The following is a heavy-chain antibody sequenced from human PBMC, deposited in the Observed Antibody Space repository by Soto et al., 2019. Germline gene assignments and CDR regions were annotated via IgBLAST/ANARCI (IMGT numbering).Heavy chain of an antibody. CDR1: GFTFSSYA. V-gene: IGHV3-23*01. D-gene: IGHD3-3*01. Sequence: GGSLRLSCAASGFTFSSYAMSWVRQAPGKGLEWVSAISGSGGSTYYADSVKGRFTISRDNSKNTLYLQMNSLRAEDTAVYYCAKDPGVYYDFWSGYYRFFDYWGQGTLVTVSS. CDR2: ISGSGGST. J-gene: IGHJ4*02. CDR3: AKDPGVYYDFWSGYYRFFDY.